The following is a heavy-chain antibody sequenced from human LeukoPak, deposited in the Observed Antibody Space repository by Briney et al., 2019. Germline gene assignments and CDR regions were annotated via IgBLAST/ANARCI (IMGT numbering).Heavy chain of an antibody. Sequence: PGGSLRLSCAASGFTFTNAWMSWVRQAPGKRLEWVGRIKSKTDGGTTDYAAPVKGRFTISRDDSKNTLYLQTNSLKTEDTAVYYCTTLLYGDYVPLDYWGQGTLVTVSS. V-gene: IGHV3-15*01. CDR1: GFTFTNAW. J-gene: IGHJ4*02. CDR3: TTLLYGDYVPLDY. CDR2: IKSKTDGGTT. D-gene: IGHD4-17*01.